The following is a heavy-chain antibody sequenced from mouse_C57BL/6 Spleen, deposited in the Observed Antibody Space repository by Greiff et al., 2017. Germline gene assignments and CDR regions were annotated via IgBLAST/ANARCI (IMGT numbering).Heavy chain of an antibody. CDR1: GYSITSGYY. Sequence: DVQLQESGPGLVKPSQSLSLTCSVTGYSITSGYYWNWIRQFPGNKLEWMGYISYDGSNNYNPSLKNRISITRDTSKNQLFLKLNSVTTEDTATYYCAQIYDGYFWGQGTLVTVSA. D-gene: IGHD2-3*01. CDR3: AQIYDGYF. V-gene: IGHV3-6*01. CDR2: ISYDGSN. J-gene: IGHJ3*01.